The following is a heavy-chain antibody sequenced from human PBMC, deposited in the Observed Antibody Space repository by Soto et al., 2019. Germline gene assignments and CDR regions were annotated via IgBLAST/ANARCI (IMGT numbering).Heavy chain of an antibody. D-gene: IGHD2-15*01. CDR1: GFTFSSYA. CDR3: ASLGLGYCSGGSCADGTEPRNYYYYYGMDV. J-gene: IGHJ6*02. Sequence: GGSLRLSCAASGFTFSSYAMHWVRQAPGKGLEWVAVISYDGSNKYYADSVKGRFTISRDNSKNTLYLQMNSLRAEDTAVYYCASLGLGYCSGGSCADGTEPRNYYYYYGMDVWGQGTTVTVSS. CDR2: ISYDGSNK. V-gene: IGHV3-30-3*01.